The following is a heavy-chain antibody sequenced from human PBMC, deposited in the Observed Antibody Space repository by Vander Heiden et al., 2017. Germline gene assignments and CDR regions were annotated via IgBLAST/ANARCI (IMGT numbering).Heavy chain of an antibody. CDR1: GFTFSSYA. V-gene: IGHV3-23*01. CDR2: ISGSGGST. J-gene: IGHJ4*02. CDR3: AKRFSVAGAAFDY. Sequence: EVQLLESGGGLVQPGGSLRLSCADSGFTFSSYAMSWVRQAPGKGLEWVSAISGSGGSTYYADSVKGRFTISRDNSKNPLYLQMNSLRAEDTAVYYCAKRFSVAGAAFDYWGQGTLVTVSS. D-gene: IGHD6-19*01.